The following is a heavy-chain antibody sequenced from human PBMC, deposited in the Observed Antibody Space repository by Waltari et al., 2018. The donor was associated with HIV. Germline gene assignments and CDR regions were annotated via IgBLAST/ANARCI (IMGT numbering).Heavy chain of an antibody. J-gene: IGHJ6*02. D-gene: IGHD2-15*01. V-gene: IGHV3-74*01. Sequence: EVQLVESGGGLVQPGGSLRLSCAASGFTLTPPWVHWLRPVPGKGLVWVSRINPDGTDTRYADSVKGRFTISRDNAKNTVYLQVNSLRGEDTSVYYCARGKDCGGGTCDGYHYYGLDVWGQGTTVTVSS. CDR1: GFTLTPPW. CDR2: INPDGTDT. CDR3: ARGKDCGGGTCDGYHYYGLDV.